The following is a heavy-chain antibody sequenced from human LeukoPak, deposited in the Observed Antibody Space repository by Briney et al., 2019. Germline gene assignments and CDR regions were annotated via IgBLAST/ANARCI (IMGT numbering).Heavy chain of an antibody. Sequence: SETLSLTCTVSGGSISSYYWSWIRQPPGKGLEWIGYIYYSGSTNYNPSLKGRVTISVDTSKNQFSLKLSSVTAADMAVYYCARLHSSGWYYFDYWGQGTLVTVSS. CDR2: IYYSGST. V-gene: IGHV4-59*08. CDR1: GGSISSYY. CDR3: ARLHSSGWYYFDY. J-gene: IGHJ4*02. D-gene: IGHD6-19*01.